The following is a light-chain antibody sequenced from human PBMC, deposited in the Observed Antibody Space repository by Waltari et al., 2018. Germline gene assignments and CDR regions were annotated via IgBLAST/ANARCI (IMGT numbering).Light chain of an antibody. V-gene: IGKV3-20*01. J-gene: IGKJ4*01. Sequence: EIVLTQSPGTLSLSPGERATLSCRTSQSVSSNYLAWYQQKPGQAPRLLIYGASSRATGIPDRFSGSGSGTDFTLTISRLEPEDFAVYYCHQSGGSGRAFGGGTKVEIK. CDR1: QSVSSNY. CDR2: GAS. CDR3: HQSGGSGRA.